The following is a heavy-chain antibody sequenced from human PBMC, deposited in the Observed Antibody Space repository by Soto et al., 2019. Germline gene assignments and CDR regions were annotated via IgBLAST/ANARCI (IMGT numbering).Heavy chain of an antibody. D-gene: IGHD2-2*01. J-gene: IGHJ3*02. V-gene: IGHV4-31*03. CDR1: GGSISSGGYY. CDR3: AHLRGYCSSTSCPRGAFDI. Sequence: SETLSLTCTVSGGSISSGGYYWSWIRQHPGKGLEWIGYIYYSGSTYYNPSLKSRVTISVDTSKNQFSLKLSSVTAADTAVYYCAHLRGYCSSTSCPRGAFDIWGQGTVVTVSS. CDR2: IYYSGST.